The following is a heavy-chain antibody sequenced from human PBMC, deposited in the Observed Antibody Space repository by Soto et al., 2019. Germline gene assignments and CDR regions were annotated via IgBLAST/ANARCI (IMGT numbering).Heavy chain of an antibody. CDR1: GFIFSNFG. V-gene: IGHV3-33*01. D-gene: IGHD6-19*01. Sequence: GGSLRLSCAASGFIFSNFGMHWVRHAPGKGLEWVAVIWCDGSNEHYADSVKGRFTISKDTSKNTLYLQMNSLRAEDTAMYYCARDDIPGVAVSTYGMDVWGQGTTVTFSS. CDR3: ARDDIPGVAVSTYGMDV. CDR2: IWCDGSNE. J-gene: IGHJ6*02.